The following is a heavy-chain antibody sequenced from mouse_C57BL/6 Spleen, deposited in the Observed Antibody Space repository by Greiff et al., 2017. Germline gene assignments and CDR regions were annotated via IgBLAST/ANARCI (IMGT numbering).Heavy chain of an antibody. CDR2: ISSGSSTI. CDR3: ARHGYYGSSPPWYFDV. D-gene: IGHD1-1*01. J-gene: IGHJ1*03. CDR1: GFTFSDYG. V-gene: IGHV5-17*01. Sequence: DVMLVESGGGLVKPGGSLKLSCAASGFTFSDYGMHWVRQAPEKGLEWVAYISSGSSTIYYADTVKGRFTISRDNAKNTLFLQMTSLRSEDTAMYYCARHGYYGSSPPWYFDVWGTGTTVTVSS.